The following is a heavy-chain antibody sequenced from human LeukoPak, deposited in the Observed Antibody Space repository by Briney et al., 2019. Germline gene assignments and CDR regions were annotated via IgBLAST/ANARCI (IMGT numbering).Heavy chain of an antibody. CDR2: INPSGGST. CDR1: GYTFTSYY. Sequence: GASVKVSCKASGYTFTSYYMHWVRQAPGQGLEWMGIINPSGGSTSYAQKFQGRVTMTRDMSTNTVYMELSSLRSEDTAVYYCARQGRSGSYSAFSWFDPWGQGTLVTVSS. V-gene: IGHV1-46*01. D-gene: IGHD3-22*01. J-gene: IGHJ5*02. CDR3: ARQGRSGSYSAFSWFDP.